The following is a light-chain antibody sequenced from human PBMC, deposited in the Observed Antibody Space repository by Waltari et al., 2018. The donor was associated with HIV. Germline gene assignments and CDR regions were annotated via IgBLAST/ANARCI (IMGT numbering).Light chain of an antibody. CDR2: NNN. V-gene: IGLV1-44*01. J-gene: IGLJ3*02. Sequence: QSVLTQPPSASGTPGPRVTISCSGGSSNIGRDPVNWYQHLPGPAPKLLIYNNNRRPSGVPDRFSGSKSGTSASLAISGLQSEDEADYYCASWDGSLNGWVFGGGTKLTVL. CDR3: ASWDGSLNGWV. CDR1: SSNIGRDP.